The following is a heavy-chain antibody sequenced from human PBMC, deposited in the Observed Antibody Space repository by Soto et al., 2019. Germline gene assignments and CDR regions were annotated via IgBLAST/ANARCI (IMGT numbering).Heavy chain of an antibody. CDR3: ARHHITMIVVVIPLGDAFDI. D-gene: IGHD3-22*01. J-gene: IGHJ3*02. V-gene: IGHV4-34*01. CDR1: GGSFSGYY. CDR2: INHSGST. Sequence: SETLSLTCAVYGGSFSGYYWSWIRQPPGKGLEWIGEINHSGSTNYNPSLKSRVTISVDTSKNQFSLKLSSVTAADTAVYYCARHHITMIVVVIPLGDAFDIWGQGTMVTVSS.